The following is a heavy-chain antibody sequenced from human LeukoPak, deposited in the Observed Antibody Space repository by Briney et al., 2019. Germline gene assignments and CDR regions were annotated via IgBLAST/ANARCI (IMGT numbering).Heavy chain of an antibody. V-gene: IGHV3-23*01. CDR2: ISGSGGER. Sequence: GGSLRLSCAASGFTFSNYGMSWVRQAPGKGLQWVSGISGSGGERYYTESVKGRFTISRDNSKNTLYLQMNSLRAEDTAVYYCAKDYYALLWFGEFNRKYYFDYWGQGTLVTVSS. CDR3: AKDYYALLWFGEFNRKYYFDY. D-gene: IGHD3-10*01. CDR1: GFTFSNYG. J-gene: IGHJ4*02.